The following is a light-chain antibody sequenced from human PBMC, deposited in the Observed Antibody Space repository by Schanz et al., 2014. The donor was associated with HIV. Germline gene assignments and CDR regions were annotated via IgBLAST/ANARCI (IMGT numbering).Light chain of an antibody. CDR3: HQYGSSRGT. J-gene: IGKJ4*01. CDR1: QSISTY. Sequence: EIVLTQSPVTLSLSPGERATLSCRASQSISTYVAWYQQSPGQSPRLLIYGASNRASGIPARFSGTGSGTDFTLTISRLEPEDFAVYYCHQYGSSRGTFGGGTKVELK. V-gene: IGKV3-20*01. CDR2: GAS.